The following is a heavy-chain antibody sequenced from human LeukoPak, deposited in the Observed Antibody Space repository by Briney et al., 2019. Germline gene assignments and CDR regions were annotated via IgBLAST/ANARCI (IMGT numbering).Heavy chain of an antibody. CDR2: ISGSDGST. D-gene: IGHD1-20*01. J-gene: IGHJ6*03. CDR1: GFTFSTYG. V-gene: IGHV3-23*01. CDR3: AKVYRHNSNYYYYMDV. Sequence: PGGSLRLSCAASGFTFSTYGMSWVRQAPGKGLEWVSAISGSDGSTYYADSVKGLFTISRNNFKGTLYLQMNSLRAEDTAVYFCAKVYRHNSNYYYYMDVWGKGTTVTVSS.